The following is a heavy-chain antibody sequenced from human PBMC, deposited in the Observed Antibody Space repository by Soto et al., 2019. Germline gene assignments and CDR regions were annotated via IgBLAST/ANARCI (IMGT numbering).Heavy chain of an antibody. CDR2: IYYGGST. CDR1: GDSINSYY. Sequence: SETLSLTCPVSGDSINSYYLNWIRQPPGKGLEWIGYIYYGGSTNYNPSLKSRVTISVDTSKNLFSLKLSSVTAADTAVYYCARDNYISSGLDYWGQGTLVTVSS. J-gene: IGHJ4*02. D-gene: IGHD6-19*01. CDR3: ARDNYISSGLDY. V-gene: IGHV4-59*01.